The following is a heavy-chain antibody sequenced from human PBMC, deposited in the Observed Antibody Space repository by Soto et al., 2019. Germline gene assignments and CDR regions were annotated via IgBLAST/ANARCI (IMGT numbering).Heavy chain of an antibody. J-gene: IGHJ6*02. CDR1: GGSISSYY. Sequence: SETLSLTCTVSGGSISSYYWSWIRQSPGKGLEWIGYIYYSGSTNYNPSLKSRVTISVDTSKNQFSLKLSSVTAADTAVYYCARDQLAPTYYYYGMDVWGQGTTVTVSS. D-gene: IGHD1-1*01. CDR2: IYYSGST. CDR3: ARDQLAPTYYYYGMDV. V-gene: IGHV4-59*12.